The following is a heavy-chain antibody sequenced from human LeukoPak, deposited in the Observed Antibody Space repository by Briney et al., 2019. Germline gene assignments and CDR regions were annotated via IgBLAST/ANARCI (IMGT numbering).Heavy chain of an antibody. CDR2: INPNSGGT. CDR1: GYTFTGYY. V-gene: IGHV1-2*02. Sequence: ASVKVSCKASGYTFTGYYMHLVRQAPGRGLEWMGWINPNSGGTNYAQKFQGRVTMTRDTSISTAYMELSRLRSDDTAVYYCARDPLPRTVTNYYYYMDVWGKGTTVTVSS. J-gene: IGHJ6*03. D-gene: IGHD4-17*01. CDR3: ARDPLPRTVTNYYYYMDV.